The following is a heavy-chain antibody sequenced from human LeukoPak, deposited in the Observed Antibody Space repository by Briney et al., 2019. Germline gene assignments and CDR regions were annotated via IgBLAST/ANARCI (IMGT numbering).Heavy chain of an antibody. CDR3: ARDIPRGSGYYFDY. Sequence: PGGSLRLSCAASGFSFSSYSMNWVRQALGKGLEWVSSVSSGSSYISYADSVKGRFTISRDNAKKSLYLQMNSLRAEDTAVYYCARDIPRGSGYYFDYWGQGTLVTVSS. J-gene: IGHJ4*02. CDR1: GFSFSSYS. V-gene: IGHV3-21*01. CDR2: VSSGSSYI. D-gene: IGHD3-22*01.